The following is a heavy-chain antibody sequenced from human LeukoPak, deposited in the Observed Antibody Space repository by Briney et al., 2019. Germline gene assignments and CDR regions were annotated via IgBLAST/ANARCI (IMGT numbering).Heavy chain of an antibody. Sequence: PSETLSLTCTVSGGSISSGGYYWSWIRQHPGKGLEWIGYIYYSGSTYYNPSLKSRVTISVDTSKNQFSLKLSSVTAADTAVYYCARCSGSRPYYYYGMDVWDQGTTVTVSS. J-gene: IGHJ6*02. CDR2: IYYSGST. D-gene: IGHD3-10*02. V-gene: IGHV4-31*03. CDR1: GGSISSGGYY. CDR3: ARCSGSRPYYYYGMDV.